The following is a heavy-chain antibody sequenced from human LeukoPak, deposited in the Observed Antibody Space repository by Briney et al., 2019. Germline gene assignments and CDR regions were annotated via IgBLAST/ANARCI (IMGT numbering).Heavy chain of an antibody. J-gene: IGHJ2*01. CDR2: IYYSGST. D-gene: IGHD6-13*01. V-gene: IGHV4-61*01. Sequence: SETLSLTCTVSGYSISSGYYWSWIRQPPGKGLEWIGYIYYSGSTNYNPSLKSRVTISVDTSKNQFSLKLSSVTAADTAVYYCARGRSIAAAADLWGRGTLVTVSS. CDR1: GYSISSGYY. CDR3: ARGRSIAAAADL.